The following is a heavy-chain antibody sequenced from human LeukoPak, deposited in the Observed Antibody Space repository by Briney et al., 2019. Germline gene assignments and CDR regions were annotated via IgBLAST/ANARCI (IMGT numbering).Heavy chain of an antibody. CDR1: GGSTSSGSYY. J-gene: IGHJ4*02. D-gene: IGHD5-18*01. CDR3: ARDQYSLFDY. Sequence: PSQTLSLTCTVSGGSTSSGSYYWSWIRQPAGKGLEWIGRIYTSGSTNYNPSLKSRVTISVDMSKNQFSLKLSSVTAADTAVYYCARDQYSLFDYWGQGTLVTVSS. CDR2: IYTSGST. V-gene: IGHV4-61*02.